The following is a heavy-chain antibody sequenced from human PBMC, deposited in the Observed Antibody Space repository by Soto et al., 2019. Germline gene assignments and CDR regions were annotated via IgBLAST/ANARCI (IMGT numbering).Heavy chain of an antibody. CDR2: IYYSGTT. CDR1: GGSIIPYY. J-gene: IGHJ4*02. CDR3: TRVADGGLFNY. V-gene: IGHV4-59*01. D-gene: IGHD6-19*01. Sequence: SETLSLTCTVSGGSIIPYYWTWIRQPPGKGLEWIGYIYYSGTTHYSPSLKSRVTMAVDTSRNQISLNLSSVTAADTAVYYCTRVADGGLFNYWGQGILVTVSS.